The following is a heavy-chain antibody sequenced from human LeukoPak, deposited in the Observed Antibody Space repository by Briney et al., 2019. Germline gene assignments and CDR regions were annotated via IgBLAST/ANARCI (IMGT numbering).Heavy chain of an antibody. V-gene: IGHV3-74*01. CDR3: ARFNLAGSSGIDY. CDR1: GFTFSSYW. CDR2: INSVGSST. Sequence: GGSLRLSCAASGFTFSSYWMHWVRQAPGKGLVWVSRINSVGSSTSYADSVKGRFTISRDNAKNTLYLQMNSLRAEDTAVYYCARFNLAGSSGIDYWGQGTLVTVSS. J-gene: IGHJ4*02. D-gene: IGHD3-22*01.